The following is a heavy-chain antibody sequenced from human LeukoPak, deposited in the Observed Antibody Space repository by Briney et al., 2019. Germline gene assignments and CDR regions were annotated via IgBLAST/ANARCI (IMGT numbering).Heavy chain of an antibody. CDR3: ARPKGITIFGVVRDAFDI. Sequence: SETLSLTCTVSGYSINSGYYWGWIRQPPGKGLEWIGNIYYSGSTYYNPSLKSRVTISVDTSKNQFSLKLSSVTAADTAVYYCARPKGITIFGVVRDAFDIWGQGTMVTVSS. CDR2: IYYSGST. D-gene: IGHD3-3*01. CDR1: GYSINSGYY. J-gene: IGHJ3*02. V-gene: IGHV4-38-2*02.